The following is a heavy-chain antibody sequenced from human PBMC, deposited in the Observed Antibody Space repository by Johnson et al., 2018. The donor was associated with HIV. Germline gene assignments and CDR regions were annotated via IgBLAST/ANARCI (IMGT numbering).Heavy chain of an antibody. Sequence: QVQLVESGGGVVQPGGSLRLSCAASGFTFSDYYMSWIRQAPGKGLEWVSYISSSGSTIYYSDSVKGRFTISRDNAKNSLYLQMNSLRVEDTAVYYCARDESGYDEGFDAFDIWGQGTMVTVSS. V-gene: IGHV3-11*04. CDR2: ISSSGSTI. CDR3: ARDESGYDEGFDAFDI. D-gene: IGHD5-12*01. J-gene: IGHJ3*02. CDR1: GFTFSDYY.